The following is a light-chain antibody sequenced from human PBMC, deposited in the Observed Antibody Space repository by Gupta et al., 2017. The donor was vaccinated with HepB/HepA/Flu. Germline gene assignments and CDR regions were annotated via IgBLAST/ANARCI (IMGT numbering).Light chain of an antibody. V-gene: IGKV2-28*01. CDR1: QSLLHSNGYNY. CDR3: MQSLQTPS. Sequence: DIVMTQSPLSLPVTPGEPASISCRSSQSLLHSNGYNYLDWYLQKPGQSPQLLIYLGSNRASGVPDRFSGSGAGKDFTLKSSRVEDEDVGVYYCMQSLQTPSFGQGTKLEIK. CDR2: LGS. J-gene: IGKJ2*03.